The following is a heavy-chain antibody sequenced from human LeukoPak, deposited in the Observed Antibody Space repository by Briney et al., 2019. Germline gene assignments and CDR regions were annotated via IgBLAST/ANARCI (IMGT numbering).Heavy chain of an antibody. D-gene: IGHD1-26*01. CDR1: GYTFTSYD. Sequence: ASVKVSCKASGYTFTSYDINWVRQATGQGLEWMGWMNPNSGNTGYAQKFQGRVTITRNTSISTAYMELSSLRSEDTAVYYCARGPPIVGATPYYMDVWGKGTTVTVSS. V-gene: IGHV1-8*03. CDR3: ARGPPIVGATPYYMDV. CDR2: MNPNSGNT. J-gene: IGHJ6*03.